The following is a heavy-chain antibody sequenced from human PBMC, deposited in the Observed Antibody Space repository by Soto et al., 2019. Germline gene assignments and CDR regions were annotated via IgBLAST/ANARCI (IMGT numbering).Heavy chain of an antibody. V-gene: IGHV4-31*03. CDR1: GGSISSGGYY. Sequence: SETLSLTCTVSGGSISSGGYYWSWIRQHPGKGLEWIGYIYYSGSTYYNPSLKSRVTISVDTSKNQFSLKLSSVTAADTAVYYCARESRYSSSSHDYWGQGTLVTVSS. CDR3: ARESRYSSSSHDY. CDR2: IYYSGST. D-gene: IGHD6-6*01. J-gene: IGHJ4*02.